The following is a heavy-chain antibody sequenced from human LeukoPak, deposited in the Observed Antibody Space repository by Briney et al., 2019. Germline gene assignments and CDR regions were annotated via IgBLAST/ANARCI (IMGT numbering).Heavy chain of an antibody. J-gene: IGHJ6*02. D-gene: IGHD3-22*01. CDR2: INPSGGST. V-gene: IGHV1-46*01. CDR1: GYTFTSYY. Sequence: GASVKVSCKASGYTFTSYYMHWVRQAPGQGLEWMGIINPSGGSTSYAQKFQGRVTMTRDTSTSTVYMELSSLRSEDTAVYYCARHKVVTYYYYGMDVWGQGTTVTVSS. CDR3: ARHKVVTYYYYGMDV.